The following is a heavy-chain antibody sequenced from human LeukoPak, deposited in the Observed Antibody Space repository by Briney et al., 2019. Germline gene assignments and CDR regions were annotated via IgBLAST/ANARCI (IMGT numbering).Heavy chain of an antibody. CDR3: AVARMSYYYYYMDV. V-gene: IGHV4-61*02. Sequence: SQTLSLTCTVPGGSISSGSYYWSWIRQPAGKGLEWIGRIYTSGSTNYNPSLKSRVTISVDTSKNQFSLKLSSVTAADTAVYYCAVARMSYYYYYMDVWGKGTTVTVSS. J-gene: IGHJ6*03. CDR2: IYTSGST. CDR1: GGSISSGSYY. D-gene: IGHD1-14*01.